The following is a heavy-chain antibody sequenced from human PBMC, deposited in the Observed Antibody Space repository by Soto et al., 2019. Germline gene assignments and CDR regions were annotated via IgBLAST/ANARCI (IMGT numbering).Heavy chain of an antibody. CDR1: GYSFTTYW. J-gene: IGHJ4*02. V-gene: IGHV5-51*01. CDR2: IYPRDSDT. Sequence: GESLKISCKGSGYSFTTYWIGWVRQMPGKGLEWMGIIYPRDSDTRYSPSFQGQVTISADKSISTAYLQWTSLKASDTAMYYSARYLATVDYWGQGTLVTVSS. CDR3: ARYLATVDY.